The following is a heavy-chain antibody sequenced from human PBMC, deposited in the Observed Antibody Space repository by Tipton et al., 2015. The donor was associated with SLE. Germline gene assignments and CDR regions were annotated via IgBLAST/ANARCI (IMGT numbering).Heavy chain of an antibody. V-gene: IGHV4-31*03. Sequence: TLSLTCTVSGGSISSGGYYWSWLRQHPGKGLEWIGYIYYSGSTYYTPSLKSRVTISVDTSKNQFSLKLSSVTAADTAVYYCARDAGRDITGTHGAFDIWGQGTMVTVSS. CDR2: IYYSGST. CDR1: GGSISSGGYY. J-gene: IGHJ3*02. CDR3: ARDAGRDITGTHGAFDI. D-gene: IGHD1-20*01.